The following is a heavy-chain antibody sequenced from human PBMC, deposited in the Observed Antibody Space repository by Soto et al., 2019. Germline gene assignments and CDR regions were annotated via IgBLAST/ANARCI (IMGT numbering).Heavy chain of an antibody. CDR2: LHHGGST. Sequence: SETLSLTCDVSRYSINNNNWWSWVRQPPGGGLEWIGELHHGGSTNYNPSLESRATFSVDISKNQFFLKLSSVTAADTAVYYCTKNSAYALDYWGQGTLVTVS. V-gene: IGHV4-4*02. J-gene: IGHJ4*02. CDR3: TKNSAYALDY. CDR1: RYSINNNNW. D-gene: IGHD5-12*01.